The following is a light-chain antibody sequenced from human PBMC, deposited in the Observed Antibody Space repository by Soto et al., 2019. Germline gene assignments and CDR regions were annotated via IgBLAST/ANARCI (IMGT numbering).Light chain of an antibody. CDR1: NSDVGGYNY. J-gene: IGLJ1*01. CDR2: DVT. Sequence: QSLLRQPGSVSGSPGQSFTISCTGTNSDVGGYNYVSWYQHHPGKAPKLMIFDVTKRPSGVPDRFSGSKSGNTASLTISGLQTEDEADYYCCSYAGSYTYVFGTGTKVTV. V-gene: IGLV2-11*01. CDR3: CSYAGSYTYV.